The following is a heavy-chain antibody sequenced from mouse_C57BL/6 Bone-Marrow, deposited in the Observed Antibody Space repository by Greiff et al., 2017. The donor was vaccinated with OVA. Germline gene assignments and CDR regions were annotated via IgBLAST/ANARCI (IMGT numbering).Heavy chain of an antibody. CDR1: GFTFSSYA. CDR3: ARGRDSFWYFDV. D-gene: IGHD1-1*01. J-gene: IGHJ1*03. CDR2: ISDGGSYT. V-gene: IGHV5-4*01. Sequence: EVQRVESGGGLVKPGGSLKLSCAASGFTFSSYAMSWVRQTPEKRLEWVATISDGGSYTYYPDNVKGRCTISRDNAKNNLYLQMSHLKTEDTAMYYCARGRDSFWYFDVWGTGTTVTVSS.